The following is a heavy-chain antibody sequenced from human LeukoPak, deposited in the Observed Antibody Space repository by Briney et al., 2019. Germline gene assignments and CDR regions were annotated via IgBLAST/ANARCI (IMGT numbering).Heavy chain of an antibody. CDR2: ISYDGSNK. CDR1: GFTFSSYT. J-gene: IGHJ4*02. V-gene: IGHV3-30*04. D-gene: IGHD3-10*01. CDR3: AIRGSGSYYSPSPFDY. Sequence: GGSLRLSCAASGFTFSSYTMNWVRQAPGKGLEWVAVISYDGSNKYYADSVKGRFTISRDNSKNTLYLQMNSLRAEDTAVYYCAIRGSGSYYSPSPFDYWGQGTLVTVSS.